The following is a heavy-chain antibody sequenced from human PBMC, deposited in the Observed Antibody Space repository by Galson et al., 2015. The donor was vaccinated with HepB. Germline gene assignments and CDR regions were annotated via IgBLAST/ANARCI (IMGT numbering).Heavy chain of an antibody. CDR3: ARDQGPGWQWLDEPIGGRKDAFDI. V-gene: IGHV1-46*01. Sequence: SVKVSCKASGYTFTSYYMHWVRQAPGQGLEWMGIINPSGGSTSYAQKFQGRVTMTRDTSTSTVYMELSSLRSEDTAVYYCARDQGPGWQWLDEPIGGRKDAFDIWGQGTMVTVSS. J-gene: IGHJ3*02. CDR1: GYTFTSYY. CDR2: INPSGGST. D-gene: IGHD6-19*01.